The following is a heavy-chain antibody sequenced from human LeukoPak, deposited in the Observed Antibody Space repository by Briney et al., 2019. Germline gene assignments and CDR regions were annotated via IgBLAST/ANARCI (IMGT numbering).Heavy chain of an antibody. D-gene: IGHD6-6*01. CDR3: ARPAGPQAARGVHWFDP. Sequence: SETLSLTCIVSGGSISNSNYYWGWIRQPPGKGLEWIGTIYYSGSTYYNPSLKSRVTISVDTSENQFSLKLSSVTAADTAVYYCARPAGPQAARGVHWFDPWGQGTLVTVSS. J-gene: IGHJ5*02. V-gene: IGHV4-39*07. CDR2: IYYSGST. CDR1: GGSISNSNYY.